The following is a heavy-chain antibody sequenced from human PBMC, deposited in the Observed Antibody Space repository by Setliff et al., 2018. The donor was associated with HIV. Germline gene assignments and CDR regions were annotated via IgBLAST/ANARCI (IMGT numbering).Heavy chain of an antibody. CDR1: GGSISNYY. Sequence: PSETLSLTCTVSGGSISNYYWSWIRQPPGKGLEWIGYISYSGTTNYNPSLKSRVTISVDTSKNQFSLNLSSVTAADTAVYYCARTRYYYDSGSYYFQYYYYMDVWGKGTTVTVSS. D-gene: IGHD3-22*01. CDR3: ARTRYYYDSGSYYFQYYYYMDV. CDR2: ISYSGTT. J-gene: IGHJ6*03. V-gene: IGHV4-59*01.